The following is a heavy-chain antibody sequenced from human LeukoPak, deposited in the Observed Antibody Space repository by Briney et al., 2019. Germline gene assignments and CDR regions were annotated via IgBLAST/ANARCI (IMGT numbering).Heavy chain of an antibody. D-gene: IGHD2-2*02. CDR2: MNPNSGNT. Sequence: ASVKVSCKASGYTFTSYDINWVRQATGQGLEWVGWMNPNSGNTGYAQKFQGRVTMTRNTSISTAYMELSSLRSEDTAVYYCARLRYYCSSTSCYKRVRPHYYGMDAWGQGTTVTVSS. J-gene: IGHJ6*02. CDR1: GYTFTSYD. CDR3: ARLRYYCSSTSCYKRVRPHYYGMDA. V-gene: IGHV1-8*01.